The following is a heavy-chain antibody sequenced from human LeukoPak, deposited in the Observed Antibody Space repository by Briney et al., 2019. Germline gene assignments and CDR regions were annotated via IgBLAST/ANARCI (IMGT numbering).Heavy chain of an antibody. CDR1: GFTFSRYE. D-gene: IGHD5-24*01. Sequence: PGGSLRLSCAASGFTFSRYEMNWVRQAPGKGLAWVSYISSSGSTIYYADSVKGRFTISRDNAKNSLYLQMNSLRAEDTAVYYCARGRDGYNKYYFDYWGQGTLVTVSS. CDR3: ARGRDGYNKYYFDY. J-gene: IGHJ4*02. V-gene: IGHV3-48*03. CDR2: ISSSGSTI.